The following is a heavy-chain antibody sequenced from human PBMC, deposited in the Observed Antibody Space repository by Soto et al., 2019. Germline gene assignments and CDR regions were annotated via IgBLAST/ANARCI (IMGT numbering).Heavy chain of an antibody. CDR1: GGTFSSYA. D-gene: IGHD2-15*01. CDR3: ARDKGYCSGGSCYFDDAFDI. CDR2: IIPIFGTA. V-gene: IGHV1-69*13. J-gene: IGHJ3*02. Sequence: VKVSCKASGGTFSSYAISWVRQAPGQGLEWMGGIIPIFGTANYAQKFQGRVTITADESTSTAYMELSSLRSEDTAVYYCARDKGYCSGGSCYFDDAFDIWGQGTMVTVSS.